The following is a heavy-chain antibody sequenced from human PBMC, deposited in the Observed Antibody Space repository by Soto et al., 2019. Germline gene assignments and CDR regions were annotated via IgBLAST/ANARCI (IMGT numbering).Heavy chain of an antibody. Sequence: EVQLVESGGGLVKPGGSLRLSCAASGFTFSSYSMNWVRQAPGKGLEWVSGISWNSGTIGYADSVKGRFTISRDNAKNSLYLQMNSLRLEDTAMYYCAKDTQLRFYGMDVWGQGTTVTVSS. V-gene: IGHV3-21*01. CDR1: GFTFSSYS. CDR2: ISWNSGTI. J-gene: IGHJ6*02. CDR3: AKDTQLRFYGMDV.